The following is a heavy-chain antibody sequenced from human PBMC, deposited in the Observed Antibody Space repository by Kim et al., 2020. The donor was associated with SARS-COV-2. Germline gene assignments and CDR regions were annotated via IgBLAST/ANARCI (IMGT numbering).Heavy chain of an antibody. Sequence: ASVKVSCKASGYTFTSYAMNWVRQAPGQGLEWMGWINTNTGNPTYAQGFTGRFVFSLDTSVSTAYLQISSLKAEDTAVYYCARDLGSSWYFARYYYYYGMDVWGQGTTVTVSS. J-gene: IGHJ6*02. CDR1: GYTFTSYA. CDR2: INTNTGNP. CDR3: ARDLGSSWYFARYYYYYGMDV. V-gene: IGHV7-4-1*02. D-gene: IGHD6-13*01.